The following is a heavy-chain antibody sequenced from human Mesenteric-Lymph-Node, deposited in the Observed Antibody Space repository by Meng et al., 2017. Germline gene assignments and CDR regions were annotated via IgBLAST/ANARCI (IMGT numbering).Heavy chain of an antibody. V-gene: IGHV3-15*01. CDR3: STVSSCGGDCYPQGGDY. D-gene: IGHD2-21*02. Sequence: GESLKISCAASGFTFSNPLMSWVRQAPGKGLEWVGRIKTRSEAGITEYAAPVKGRFTISRDDSKNTLYLQMNSLKTEDTAVYYCSTVSSCGGDCYPQGGDYWGQGTLVTVSS. CDR1: GFTFSNPL. J-gene: IGHJ4*02. CDR2: IKTRSEAGIT.